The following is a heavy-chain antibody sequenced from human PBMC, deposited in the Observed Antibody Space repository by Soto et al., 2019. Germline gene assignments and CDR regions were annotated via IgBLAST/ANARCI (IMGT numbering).Heavy chain of an antibody. CDR2: IDPSDSYT. Sequence: GESLKISCKGSGYSFTSYWISWVRQMPGKGLEWMGRIDPSDSYTNYSPSFQGHVTISADKSISTAYLQWSSLKASDTAMYYCATGYSSGWLYYYYYGMDVWGQGTTVTVS. J-gene: IGHJ6*02. D-gene: IGHD6-19*01. CDR3: ATGYSSGWLYYYYYGMDV. CDR1: GYSFTSYW. V-gene: IGHV5-10-1*01.